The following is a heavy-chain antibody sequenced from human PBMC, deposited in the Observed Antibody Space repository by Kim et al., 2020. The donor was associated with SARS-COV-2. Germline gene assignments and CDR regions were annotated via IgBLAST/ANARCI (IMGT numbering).Heavy chain of an antibody. CDR1: GGSISSSSYY. CDR2: IYYSGST. V-gene: IGHV4-39*01. Sequence: SETLSLTCTVSGGSISSSSYYWGWIRQPPGKGLEWIGSIYYSGSTYYNPSLKSRVTISVDTSKNQFSLKLSSVTAADTAVYYCARPSGDVLSDIWGQGT. D-gene: IGHD2-8*01. J-gene: IGHJ3*02. CDR3: ARPSGDVLSDI.